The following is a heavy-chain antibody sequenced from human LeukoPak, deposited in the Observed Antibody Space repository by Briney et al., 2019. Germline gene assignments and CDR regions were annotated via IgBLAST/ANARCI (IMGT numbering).Heavy chain of an antibody. CDR1: GFTFNSYE. CDR2: ISSNGSTI. J-gene: IGHJ4*02. V-gene: IGHV3-48*03. Sequence: GGSLRLSCAASGFTFNSYEMNWVRQAPGKGLEWVSYISSNGSTIYYADSVKGRFTISRDNAKKSLYLQMNSLRAEDTAVYYCARYSSSSAPIDYWGQGTLVTVSS. CDR3: ARYSSSSAPIDY. D-gene: IGHD6-6*01.